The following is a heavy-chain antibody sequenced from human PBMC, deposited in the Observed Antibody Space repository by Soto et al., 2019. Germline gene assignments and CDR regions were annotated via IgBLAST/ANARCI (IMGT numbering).Heavy chain of an antibody. CDR1: GFTFSSYA. Sequence: GGSLRLSCAASGFTFSSYAMKWVRQAPGKGLEWVSLIGESGTPTYYADSVKGRFTISRDNSGNTLFLEMYSLRAEDTAVCYCARYIPGVRYYGMDVWGQGTTVTVSS. D-gene: IGHD2-2*01. V-gene: IGHV3-23*01. CDR2: IGESGTPT. CDR3: ARYIPGVRYYGMDV. J-gene: IGHJ6*02.